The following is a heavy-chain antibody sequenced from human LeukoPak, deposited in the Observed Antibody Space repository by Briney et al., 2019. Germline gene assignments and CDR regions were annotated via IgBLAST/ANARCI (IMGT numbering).Heavy chain of an antibody. CDR2: INHSGST. CDR3: ASSDIRFGEPYFDY. J-gene: IGHJ4*02. V-gene: IGHV4-34*01. CDR1: GGSFSGYY. D-gene: IGHD3-10*01. Sequence: SETLSLTCAVYGGSFSGYYWSWIRQPPGKGLEWIGEINHSGSTNYNPSLKRRVTISVDTPKNQFSLKLSSVTAADTAVYYCASSDIRFGEPYFDYWGQGTLVTVSS.